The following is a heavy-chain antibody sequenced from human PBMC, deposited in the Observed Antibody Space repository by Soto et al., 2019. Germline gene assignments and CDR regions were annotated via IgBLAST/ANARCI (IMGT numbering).Heavy chain of an antibody. CDR2: ISGSGGST. D-gene: IGHD3-22*01. CDR3: AKDRYMIVVPGRAFDI. CDR1: GFTFSSYA. V-gene: IGHV3-23*01. J-gene: IGHJ3*02. Sequence: GGSLRLSCAASGFTFSSYAMSWVRQAPGKGLEWVSAISGSGGSTYYADSVKGRFTISRDNSKNTLYLQMNSLRAEDTAVYYCAKDRYMIVVPGRAFDIWGQGTMVTVS.